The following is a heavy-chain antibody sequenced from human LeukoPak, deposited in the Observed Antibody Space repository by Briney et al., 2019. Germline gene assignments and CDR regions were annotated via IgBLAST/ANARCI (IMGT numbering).Heavy chain of an antibody. D-gene: IGHD1-26*01. CDR1: GFSFSSYA. Sequence: GGSLRLSCAASGFSFSSYAMNWVRQAPGKGLEWVSIIFGNGDTTYYADSVKGRFTVSRDNAKNSLYLQMNSLRVEDTAVYYCARDPYSGSYGDSYYYYMDVWGKGATVTISS. CDR2: IFGNGDTT. CDR3: ARDPYSGSYGDSYYYYMDV. J-gene: IGHJ6*03. V-gene: IGHV3-23*01.